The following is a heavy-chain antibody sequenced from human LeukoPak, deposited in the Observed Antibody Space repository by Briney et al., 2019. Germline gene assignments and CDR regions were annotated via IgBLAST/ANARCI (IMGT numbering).Heavy chain of an antibody. CDR2: ISSSGSTI. Sequence: PGGSLRLSCEASEFTFSSYEMNWVRQAPGKGLEWVSYISSSGSTIYYADSVKGRFTISRDNAKNSLDLQMNSLRAEDTAVYYCARAPTKFRRDWFDPWGQGTLVTVSS. D-gene: IGHD3-9*01. CDR1: EFTFSSYE. V-gene: IGHV3-48*03. CDR3: ARAPTKFRRDWFDP. J-gene: IGHJ5*02.